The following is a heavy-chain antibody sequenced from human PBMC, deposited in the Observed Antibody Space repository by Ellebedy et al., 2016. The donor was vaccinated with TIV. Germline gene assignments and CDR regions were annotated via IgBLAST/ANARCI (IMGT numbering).Heavy chain of an antibody. Sequence: GESLKISCAASGFTFRSYDMHWVRQTTGKGLEWVSTIRTAGDTYYAGSVKGRFTVSRANAKNSLSLQMNSLRGEDTAVYYCGRGITARQATRAVDYWGQGTLVTVSS. V-gene: IGHV3-13*01. J-gene: IGHJ4*02. CDR1: GFTFRSYD. CDR2: IRTAGDT. D-gene: IGHD3-16*01. CDR3: GRGITARQATRAVDY.